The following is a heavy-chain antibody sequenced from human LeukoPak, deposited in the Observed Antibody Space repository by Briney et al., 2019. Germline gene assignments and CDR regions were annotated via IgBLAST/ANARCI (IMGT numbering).Heavy chain of an antibody. CDR3: AKDLTGWSSFDY. Sequence: GGSLRLSCAASGFTFSSYSMNWVRQAPGKGLEWVAVISYDGSSKYYADSVKGRFTISRDNSKNTLYLQMNSLRAEDTAVYYCAKDLTGWSSFDYWGQGTLVTVSS. CDR1: GFTFSSYS. D-gene: IGHD6-19*01. J-gene: IGHJ4*02. CDR2: ISYDGSSK. V-gene: IGHV3-30*18.